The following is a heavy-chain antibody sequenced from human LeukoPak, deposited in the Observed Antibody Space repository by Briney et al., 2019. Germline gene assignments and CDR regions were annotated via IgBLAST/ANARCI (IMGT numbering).Heavy chain of an antibody. D-gene: IGHD3-10*01. Sequence: GGSLRLSCGASGFTFSSYWMHCVRQAPGKGLVWVSGINSDGNITTYADSVKGRFTISRDNAESTLDLQMSSLRDEDTAVYYCLRDFPSGYWGRGTLVTVSS. CDR1: GFTFSSYW. J-gene: IGHJ4*02. V-gene: IGHV3-74*01. CDR3: LRDFPSGY. CDR2: INSDGNIT.